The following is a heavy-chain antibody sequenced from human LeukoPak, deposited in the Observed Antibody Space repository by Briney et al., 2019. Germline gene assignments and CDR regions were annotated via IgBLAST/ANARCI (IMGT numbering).Heavy chain of an antibody. V-gene: IGHV2-70*11. CDR2: IDWDDDT. CDR1: GFSLSTSGMC. Sequence: SGPALVKPTQTLTLTCTFSGFSLSTSGMCVSWIRQPPGKALEWLARIDWDDDTYYSTSLKTRLTISKDTSKNQVVLTMTNMDPVDTATYYCARILYDSSGYRYYFDYWGQGTLVTVSS. CDR3: ARILYDSSGYRYYFDY. J-gene: IGHJ4*02. D-gene: IGHD3-22*01.